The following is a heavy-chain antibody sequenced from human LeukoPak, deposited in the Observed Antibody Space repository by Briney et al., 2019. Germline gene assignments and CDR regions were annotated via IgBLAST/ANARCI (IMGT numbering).Heavy chain of an antibody. CDR1: GFTFGDYA. CDR3: TRDILSGWYYFDF. CDR2: IRSKRYGWAT. V-gene: IGHV3-49*04. D-gene: IGHD6-19*01. Sequence: GGSLRLSCTASGFTFGDYAMSWVRQAPGKGLEWVGFIRSKRYGWATEYAASLKGRFTISRDDSKSVAYLHMNSLKTEDTAVYYCTRDILSGWYYFDFWGQGTLVTVSS. J-gene: IGHJ4*02.